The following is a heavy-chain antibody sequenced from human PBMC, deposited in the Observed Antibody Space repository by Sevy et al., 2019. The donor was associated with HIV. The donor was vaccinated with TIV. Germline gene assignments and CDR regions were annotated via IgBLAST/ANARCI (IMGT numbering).Heavy chain of an antibody. D-gene: IGHD3-3*01. CDR1: GFTFSSYG. Sequence: GGSLRLSCAASGFTFSSYGMHWVRQAPGKGLEWVAVIWYDGSNKYYADSVKGRFTISRDNSKNTLYLQMNSLRAEDTAVYYCARDRVDDFWSGHYFGGGYKNYYYYGMDVWGQGTTVTVSS. J-gene: IGHJ6*02. CDR3: ARDRVDDFWSGHYFGGGYKNYYYYGMDV. V-gene: IGHV3-33*01. CDR2: IWYDGSNK.